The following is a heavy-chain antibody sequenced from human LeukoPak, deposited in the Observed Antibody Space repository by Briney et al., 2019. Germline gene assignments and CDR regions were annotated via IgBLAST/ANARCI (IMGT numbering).Heavy chain of an antibody. J-gene: IGHJ4*02. CDR3: ARVTPGFDY. CDR2: ISYDGSNK. CDR1: GFTFSSYA. V-gene: IGHV3-30-3*01. Sequence: GGSLRLSCAASGFTFSSYAMHWVRQAPGKGLEWVAVISYDGSNKYYADSVKGRFTISRDNSKNTLYLQMNGLRAEDTAVYYCARVTPGFDYWGQGTLVTVSS.